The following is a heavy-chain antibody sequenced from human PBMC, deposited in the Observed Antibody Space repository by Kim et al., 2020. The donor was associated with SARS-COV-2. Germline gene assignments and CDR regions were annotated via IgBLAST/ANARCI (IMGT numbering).Heavy chain of an antibody. J-gene: IGHJ6*03. CDR1: GFTFSSYW. V-gene: IGHV3-7*01. D-gene: IGHD6-13*01. Sequence: GGSLRRSCAASGFTFSSYWVSWVRQAPGKGLEWVANIKQDGSEKYYVDSVKGRFTISRDNAKNSLYLQMNSLRAEDTAVYYCARAHQGSLYYYYYYMDVWGKGTTVTVSS. CDR3: ARAHQGSLYYYYYYMDV. CDR2: IKQDGSEK.